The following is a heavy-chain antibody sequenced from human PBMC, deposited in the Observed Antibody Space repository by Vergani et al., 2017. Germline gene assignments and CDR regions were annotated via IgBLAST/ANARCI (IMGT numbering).Heavy chain of an antibody. Sequence: EGQLAESGGDLVRPGGSLRLSCAASGFSSNFYWMSWVRQAPGKGLEWVSSISGNNDDVYYADSVKGRFTISRDNAKNSLYLDMSSLRAEDTAVYYCVRDVRVSRTWGQGTLVAVSS. CDR2: ISGNNDDV. CDR1: GFSSNFYW. J-gene: IGHJ3*01. CDR3: VRDVRVSRT. V-gene: IGHV3-21*01.